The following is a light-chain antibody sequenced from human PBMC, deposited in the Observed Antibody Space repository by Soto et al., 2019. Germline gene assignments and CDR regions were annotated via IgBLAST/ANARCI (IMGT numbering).Light chain of an antibody. CDR1: SGHSDYA. CDR3: QTWGVGMV. CDR2: LNSDGSH. Sequence: QSVLTQSPSASASLGASVKLTCTLSSGHSDYAIAWHQQQPEKGPRYLMKLNSDGSHSKGDGIPDRFSGSSSGAERYLTISSLQSEDEADYHCQTWGVGMVFGGGTKVTVL. J-gene: IGLJ3*02. V-gene: IGLV4-69*01.